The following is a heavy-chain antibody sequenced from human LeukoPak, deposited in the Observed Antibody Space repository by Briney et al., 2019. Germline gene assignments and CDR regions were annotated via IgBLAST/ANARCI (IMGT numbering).Heavy chain of an antibody. J-gene: IGHJ4*02. CDR1: GFTFSNYS. V-gene: IGHV3-21*01. CDR3: ARGTYDSSGYSDY. Sequence: GGSLRLSCAASGFTFSNYSMNWVRQAPGKGLEWVSSISSSSSYIYYADSVKGRFTISRDNAKNSLYLQMNSLRAEDTAVYYCARGTYDSSGYSDYWGQGTLVTVSS. D-gene: IGHD3-22*01. CDR2: ISSSSSYI.